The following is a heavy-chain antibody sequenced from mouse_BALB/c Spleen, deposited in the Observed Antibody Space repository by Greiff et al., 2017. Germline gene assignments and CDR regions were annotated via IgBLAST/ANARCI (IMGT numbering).Heavy chain of an antibody. CDR3: GLTTATYAMDY. Sequence: EVQLKESGPELVKPGASVKISCKASGYSFTGYFMNWVKQSHGKSLEWIGRINPYNGATFYNQKFKGKATLTVDKSSSTAHMELLSLTSEDSAVYYCGLTTATYAMDYWGQGTSVTVSS. D-gene: IGHD1-2*01. CDR1: GYSFTGYF. J-gene: IGHJ4*01. CDR2: INPYNGAT. V-gene: IGHV1-37*01.